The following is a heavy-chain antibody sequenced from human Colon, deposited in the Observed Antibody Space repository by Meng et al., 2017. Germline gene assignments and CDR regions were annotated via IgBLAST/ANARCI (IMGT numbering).Heavy chain of an antibody. V-gene: IGHV4-34*01. Sequence: AAHGGSSSGYYWSWIRQLPGKGLEWIGEINHSGSTNYNPSLKSRVTISVDTSKNQFSLKLSSVTAADTAVYYYARGEDCSSTSCYGWFDPWAQGTLVTVSS. J-gene: IGHJ5*02. CDR1: GGSSSGYY. CDR2: INHSGST. CDR3: ARGEDCSSTSCYGWFDP. D-gene: IGHD2-2*01.